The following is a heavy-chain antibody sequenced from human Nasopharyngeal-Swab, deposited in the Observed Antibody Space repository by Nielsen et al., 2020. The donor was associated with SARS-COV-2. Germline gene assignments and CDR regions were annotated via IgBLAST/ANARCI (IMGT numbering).Heavy chain of an antibody. J-gene: IGHJ1*01. Sequence: SETLSLTCTVSGGPISSGGYYWSWIRQHPGKGLEWIGYIYYSGSTYYNPSLKSRVTISVDTSKNQFSLKLSSVTAADTAVYYCARVTSSGYRGYFQHWGQGTLVTVSS. CDR3: ARVTSSGYRGYFQH. CDR2: IYYSGST. CDR1: GGPISSGGYY. D-gene: IGHD3-22*01. V-gene: IGHV4-31*03.